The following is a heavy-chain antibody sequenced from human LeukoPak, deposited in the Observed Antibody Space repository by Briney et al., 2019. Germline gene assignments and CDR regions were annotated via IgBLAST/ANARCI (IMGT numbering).Heavy chain of an antibody. J-gene: IGHJ4*02. D-gene: IGHD3-16*01. CDR2: IHYTGST. CDR1: GGSITSYY. Sequence: PSETLSLTCNVFGGSITSYYWSWIRQPPGKGLEWIGHIHYTGSTSYNSSLQSRVTISVDTSSNHFSLEMRSVTAADTAVYYCARDKKHSYGRYFAHWGQGALVTVSS. V-gene: IGHV4-59*01. CDR3: ARDKKHSYGRYFAH.